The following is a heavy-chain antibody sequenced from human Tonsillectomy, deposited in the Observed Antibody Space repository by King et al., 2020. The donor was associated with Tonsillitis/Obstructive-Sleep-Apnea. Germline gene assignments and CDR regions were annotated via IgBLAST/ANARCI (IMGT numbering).Heavy chain of an antibody. CDR2: IKSKTDGGTT. CDR1: GFTLSNAW. J-gene: IGHJ4*02. D-gene: IGHD2-8*01. CDR3: PTGYCTNGVRYSPDF. Sequence: VQLVESGGGLVKPGGPLSLSSAASGFTLSNAWMSWVRQAPARGLEWVGRIKSKTDGGTTDSAAPVKGIFTISRDDSKNTLYLQMNSLKTEDTAVYYCPTGYCTNGVRYSPDFWGQGTLVTVPS. V-gene: IGHV3-15*01.